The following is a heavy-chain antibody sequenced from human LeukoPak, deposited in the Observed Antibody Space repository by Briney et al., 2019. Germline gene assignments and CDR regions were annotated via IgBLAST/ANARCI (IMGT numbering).Heavy chain of an antibody. Sequence: PGGSLRLSCAASGFTFSDYYMSWIRQAPGKGLEWVSYISSSGSTIYYADSVKGRFTISRDNSKNTLYLQMNSLRAEDTAVYYCAKDRAYEGSGSYYDYWGQGTLVTVSS. CDR2: ISSSGSTI. V-gene: IGHV3-11*01. CDR1: GFTFSDYY. CDR3: AKDRAYEGSGSYYDY. D-gene: IGHD3-10*01. J-gene: IGHJ4*02.